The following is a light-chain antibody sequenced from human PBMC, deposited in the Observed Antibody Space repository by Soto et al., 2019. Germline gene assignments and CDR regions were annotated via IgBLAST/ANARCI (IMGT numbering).Light chain of an antibody. CDR3: AAWDDSLSGAL. CDR1: SSNIGSNT. V-gene: IGLV1-44*01. J-gene: IGLJ2*01. CDR2: SNN. Sequence: QSVLTQPPSASGTPGQRVTISCSGSSSNIGSNTVNWYQQLPGTAPKLLIYSNNQRPSGVPDRFSGSKSGTSASLAISGLQSEDEADYYCAAWDDSLSGALIGGGTKVTVL.